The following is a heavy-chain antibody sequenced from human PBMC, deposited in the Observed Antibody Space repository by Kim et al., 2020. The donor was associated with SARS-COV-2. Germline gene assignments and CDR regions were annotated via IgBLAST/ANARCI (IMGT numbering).Heavy chain of an antibody. J-gene: IGHJ3*02. CDR2: ISSSSSYI. Sequence: GGSLRLSCAASGFTFSSYSMNWVRQAPGKGLEWVSSISSSSSYIYYADSVKGRFTISRDNAKNSLYLQMNSLRAEDTAVYYCARTNYDSSGYYPHAFDIWGQGTMVTVSS. CDR3: ARTNYDSSGYYPHAFDI. V-gene: IGHV3-21*01. CDR1: GFTFSSYS. D-gene: IGHD3-22*01.